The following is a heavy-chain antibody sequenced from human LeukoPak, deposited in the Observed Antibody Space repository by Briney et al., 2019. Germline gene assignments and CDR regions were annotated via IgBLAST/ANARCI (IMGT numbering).Heavy chain of an antibody. V-gene: IGHV3-30*18. CDR3: AKEGNNGDFAY. J-gene: IGHJ4*02. Sequence: GRSLRLSCAPSGFTFSSYDMHWVRQAPGKGLEWVTVISYDGSNKYYGDSVKGRFTISRDNSKNTLYLKMNSLRAEDTAVYYFAKEGNNGDFAYLGRGTMVTVSS. D-gene: IGHD1/OR15-1a*01. CDR2: ISYDGSNK. CDR1: GFTFSSYD.